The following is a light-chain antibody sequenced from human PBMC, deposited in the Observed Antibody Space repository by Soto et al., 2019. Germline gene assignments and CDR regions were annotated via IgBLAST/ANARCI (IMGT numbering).Light chain of an antibody. CDR3: QQSYSLPRT. V-gene: IGKV1-39*01. CDR2: AAS. J-gene: IGKJ2*01. CDR1: QSISSY. Sequence: GDRVTITCRASQSISSYLNWYQQKPGKAPKLLIYAASSLQSGVPSRFSGSGSGTDFTLTISSLQPEDSATYYCQQSYSLPRTFGRGTKLEIK.